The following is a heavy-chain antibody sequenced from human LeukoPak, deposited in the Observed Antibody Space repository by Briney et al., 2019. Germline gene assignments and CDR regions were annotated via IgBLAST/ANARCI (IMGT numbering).Heavy chain of an antibody. CDR1: GYTFTSYG. V-gene: IGHV1-18*01. CDR3: ARDSSGNTYYYYYYMDV. Sequence: APVKVSCKASGYTFTSYGISWVRQAPGQGLEWMGWISAYNGNTNYAQKLQGRVTMTTDTSTCTAYMELSRLRSDDTAVHYCARDSSGNTYYYYYYMDVWGQGTLVTVSS. J-gene: IGHJ6*03. CDR2: ISAYNGNT. D-gene: IGHD6-6*01.